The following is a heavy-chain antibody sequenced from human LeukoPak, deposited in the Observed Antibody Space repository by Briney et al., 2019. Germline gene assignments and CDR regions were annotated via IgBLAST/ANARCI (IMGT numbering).Heavy chain of an antibody. Sequence: SETLSLTCTVSGYSISSGYYWGWIRQPPGKGLEWIGSIYHSGSTYYNPSLKSRVTMSVDKSKNQFALKLTSVTAADTAVYYCARGDYYGSGTNWFDPWGQGTLVTVSS. CDR3: ARGDYYGSGTNWFDP. CDR1: GYSISSGYY. J-gene: IGHJ5*02. CDR2: IYHSGST. V-gene: IGHV4-38-2*02. D-gene: IGHD3-10*01.